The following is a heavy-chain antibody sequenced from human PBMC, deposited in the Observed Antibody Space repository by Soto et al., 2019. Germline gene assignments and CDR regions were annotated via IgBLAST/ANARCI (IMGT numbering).Heavy chain of an antibody. D-gene: IGHD4-17*01. J-gene: IGHJ5*02. CDR1: GGSISSGDYY. CDR2: IYYRGST. CDR3: ARGRLTTVTENWFDP. V-gene: IGHV4-30-4*01. Sequence: SETLSLTCTVSGGSISSGDYYWSWIRQPPGKGLEWIGYIYYRGSTYYNPSLKSRVTISVDTSKTQFSLKLSSVTAAGTAVYYCARGRLTTVTENWFDPWGQGTLVTVSS.